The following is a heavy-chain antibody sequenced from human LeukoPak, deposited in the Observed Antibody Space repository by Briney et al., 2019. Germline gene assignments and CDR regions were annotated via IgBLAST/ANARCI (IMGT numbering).Heavy chain of an antibody. CDR2: IYYSGST. D-gene: IGHD2-2*01. CDR3: ARLYCSSTSCDAFDI. Sequence: PSETLSLTWTVSGGSISSYYWSWIRQPPGKGLEWIGYIYYSGSTNYNPSLKSRVTISVDTSKNQFSLKLSSVTAADTAVYYCARLYCSSTSCDAFDIWGQGTMVTVSS. V-gene: IGHV4-59*01. J-gene: IGHJ3*02. CDR1: GGSISSYY.